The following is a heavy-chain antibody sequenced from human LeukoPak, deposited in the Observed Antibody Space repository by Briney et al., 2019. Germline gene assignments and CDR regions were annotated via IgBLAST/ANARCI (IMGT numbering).Heavy chain of an antibody. CDR2: ISGSGGST. Sequence: GGTLRLSCAASGFTFSSYAMSWVRQAPGKGLEWVSAISGSGGSTYYADPVKGRFTISRDNSKNTLYLQMNSLRAEDTAVYYCAKDVGRIRWIQLLDYWGQGTLVTVSS. CDR1: GFTFSSYA. CDR3: AKDVGRIRWIQLLDY. J-gene: IGHJ4*02. V-gene: IGHV3-23*01. D-gene: IGHD5-18*01.